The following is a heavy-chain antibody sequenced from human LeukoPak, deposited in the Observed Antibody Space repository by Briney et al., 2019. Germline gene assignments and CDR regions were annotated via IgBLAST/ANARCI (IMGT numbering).Heavy chain of an antibody. D-gene: IGHD6-13*01. V-gene: IGHV4-59*08. CDR2: IYYSGST. Sequence: SETLSLTCTVSGGSISSYYWSWIRQPPGKGLEWIGYIYYSGSTNYNPSLKSRVTISVDTSKNQFSLKLSSVTAADTAVYYCARHGSSFDYYYYYMDVWGKGTTVTVSS. CDR1: GGSISSYY. J-gene: IGHJ6*03. CDR3: ARHGSSFDYYYYYMDV.